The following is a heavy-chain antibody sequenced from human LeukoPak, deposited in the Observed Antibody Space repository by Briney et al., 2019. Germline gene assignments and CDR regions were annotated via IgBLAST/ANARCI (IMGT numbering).Heavy chain of an antibody. CDR3: ARGYCSSTSCYFYFDY. CDR2: IYTSGST. J-gene: IGHJ4*02. Sequence: SETLSLTCTVSGGSISSYYWSWIRQPAGKGLEWIGRIYTSGSTNYDPSLKSRVTMSVDTSKNQFSLKLSSVTAADTAVYYCARGYCSSTSCYFYFDYWGQGTLVTVSS. D-gene: IGHD2-2*01. V-gene: IGHV4-4*07. CDR1: GGSISSYY.